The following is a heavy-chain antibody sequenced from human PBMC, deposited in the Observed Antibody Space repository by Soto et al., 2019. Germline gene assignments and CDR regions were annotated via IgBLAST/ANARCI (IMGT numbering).Heavy chain of an antibody. J-gene: IGHJ6*02. Sequence: GGSLRLSCAASGFTFISYAMHWVRQAPGKGLEWVAVISSDGSDKYYADSVKGRFAISRDNSKNTLYVQLNRMRAEDTALYYCARDRQYGAGFIDVWGQGTTVTVSS. CDR1: GFTFISYA. V-gene: IGHV3-30*09. CDR2: ISSDGSDK. D-gene: IGHD3-10*01. CDR3: ARDRQYGAGFIDV.